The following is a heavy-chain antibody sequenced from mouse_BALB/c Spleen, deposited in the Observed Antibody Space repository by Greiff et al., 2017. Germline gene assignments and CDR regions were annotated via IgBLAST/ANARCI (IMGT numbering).Heavy chain of an antibody. V-gene: IGHV5-6-5*01. D-gene: IGHD2-4*01. CDR2: ISSGGST. J-gene: IGHJ3*01. CDR3: ARDDYDVLAWFAY. Sequence: DVMLVESGGGLVKPGGSLKLSCAASGFTFSSYAMSWVRQTPEKRLEWVASISSGGSTYYPDSVKGRFTISRDNARNILYLQMSSLRSEDTAMYYCARDDYDVLAWFAYWGQGTLVTVSA. CDR1: GFTFSSYA.